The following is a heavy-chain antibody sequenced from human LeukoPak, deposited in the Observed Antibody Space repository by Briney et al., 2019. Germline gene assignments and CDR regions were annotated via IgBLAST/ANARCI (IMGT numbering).Heavy chain of an antibody. J-gene: IGHJ4*02. CDR3: ANAYCSGGSCYSYY. CDR2: ISYDGSNK. CDR1: GFTFSSYG. Sequence: GGSLRLSCAASGFTFSSYGMHWVRQAPGKGLEWVAVISYDGSNKYYADSVKGQFTISRDNSKNTLYLQMNSLRAEDTAVYYCANAYCSGGSCYSYYWGQGTLVTVSS. V-gene: IGHV3-30*18. D-gene: IGHD2-15*01.